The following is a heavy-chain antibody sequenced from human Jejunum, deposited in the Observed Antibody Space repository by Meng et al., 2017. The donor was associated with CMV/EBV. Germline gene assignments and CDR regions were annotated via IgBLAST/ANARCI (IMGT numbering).Heavy chain of an antibody. J-gene: IGHJ6*02. CDR2: FHLITGHV. Sequence: GASGFVFNDRAMPWVRPAPGKGLEWVAGFHLITGHVGYGDSVKGRFTISRDTAKNSLYLQMNSLRAEDTALYYCTRDVSPGGADVWGQGTTVTVSS. CDR1: GFVFNDRA. V-gene: IGHV3-9*01. D-gene: IGHD3-10*01. CDR3: TRDVSPGGADV.